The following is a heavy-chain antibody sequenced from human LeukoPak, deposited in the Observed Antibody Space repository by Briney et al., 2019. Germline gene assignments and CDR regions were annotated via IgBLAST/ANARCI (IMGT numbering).Heavy chain of an antibody. V-gene: IGHV1-18*01. Sequence: ASETVSYQASGYTFTSYGITWVRQAPVQALDWLGWISAYNGNTNYAQKLKGRVITTTDTCTSTAYMELRSLRSDDTAVYYCARSITMVRGGHHYYYYYYMDVWGKGTTVTVSS. J-gene: IGHJ6*03. CDR1: GYTFTSYG. D-gene: IGHD3-10*01. CDR3: ARSITMVRGGHHYYYYYYMDV. CDR2: ISAYNGNT.